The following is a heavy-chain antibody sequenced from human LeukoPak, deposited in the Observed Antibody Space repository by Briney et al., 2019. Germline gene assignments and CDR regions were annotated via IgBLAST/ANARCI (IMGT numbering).Heavy chain of an antibody. D-gene: IGHD2-15*01. CDR1: GFTFSSYW. V-gene: IGHV3-7*04. CDR3: ARGDKFSGDY. Sequence: GGSLRLSCAGSGFTFSSYWMSWVRQAPGKGLEWVANINQDGREKYYVDSVKGRFTISRDNAKNSLYLQMNSLRAEDTAVYFCARGDKFSGDYWGQGTLVTVFS. J-gene: IGHJ4*02. CDR2: INQDGREK.